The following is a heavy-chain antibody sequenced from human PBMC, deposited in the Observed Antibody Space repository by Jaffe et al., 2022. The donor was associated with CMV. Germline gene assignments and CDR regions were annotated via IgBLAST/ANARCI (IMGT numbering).Heavy chain of an antibody. CDR2: IYWDDDK. CDR1: GFSLSTSGVG. D-gene: IGHD3-22*01. Sequence: QITLKESGPTLVKPTQTLTLTCTFSGFSLSTSGVGVGWIRQPPGKALEWLALIYWDDDKRYSPSLKSRLTITKDTSKNQVVLTMTNMDPVDTATYYCALLYYYDSSGYYPHFDYWGQGTLVTVSS. V-gene: IGHV2-5*02. J-gene: IGHJ4*02. CDR3: ALLYYYDSSGYYPHFDY.